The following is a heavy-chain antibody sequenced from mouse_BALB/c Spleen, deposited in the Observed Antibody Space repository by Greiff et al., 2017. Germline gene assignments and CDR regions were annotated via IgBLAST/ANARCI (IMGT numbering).Heavy chain of an antibody. CDR1: GFTFSSFG. CDR2: ISSGNSTI. CDR3: AYYGSSYYAMDY. Sequence: EVQLVESGGGLVQPGGSRKLSCAASGFTFSSFGMHWVRQAPEKGLEWVAYISSGNSTIYYADTVKGRFTISRDNPKNTLFLQMTSLRSEDTAMYYCAYYGSSYYAMDYWGQGTSGTVSS. D-gene: IGHD1-1*01. J-gene: IGHJ4*01. V-gene: IGHV5-17*02.